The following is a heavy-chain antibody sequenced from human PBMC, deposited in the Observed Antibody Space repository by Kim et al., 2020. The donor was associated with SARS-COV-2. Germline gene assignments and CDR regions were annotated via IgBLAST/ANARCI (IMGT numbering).Heavy chain of an antibody. CDR1: GGSISSYY. D-gene: IGHD4-17*01. CDR2: IYYSGST. Sequence: SETLSLTCTVSGGSISSYYWSWIRQPPGKGLEWIGYIYYSGSTNYNPSLKSRVTISVDTSKNQFSLKLSSVTAADTAVYYCARILDGDHFDYWGQGTLVTVSS. J-gene: IGHJ4*02. CDR3: ARILDGDHFDY. V-gene: IGHV4-59*01.